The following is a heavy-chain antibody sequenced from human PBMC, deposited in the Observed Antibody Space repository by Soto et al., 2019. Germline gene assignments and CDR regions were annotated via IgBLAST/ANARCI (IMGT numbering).Heavy chain of an antibody. CDR1: GFIFSSYA. Sequence: EVQLLESGGGLVQPGGSLRLSCAASGFIFSSYAMSWVRQAPGKGLEWVSAISGSGGSTYYADSVKGRFTISRDNSKNTLYLQMNSLRAEDTAVYYCAKDPIRYYGAGSYYWFDPWGQGTLVTVSS. D-gene: IGHD3-10*01. CDR3: AKDPIRYYGAGSYYWFDP. J-gene: IGHJ5*02. V-gene: IGHV3-23*01. CDR2: ISGSGGST.